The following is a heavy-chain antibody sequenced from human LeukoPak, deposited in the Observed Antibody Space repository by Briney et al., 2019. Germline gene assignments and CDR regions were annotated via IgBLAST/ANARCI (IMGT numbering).Heavy chain of an antibody. Sequence: ASVTVSCKASGYTFTSYGISWVRQAPGQGLEWMGWISAYNGNTNYAQKLQGRVTMTTDTSTSTAYMELRSLRSDDTAVYYCARKLGYCSGGSCYLCDYWGQGTLVTVSS. CDR3: ARKLGYCSGGSCYLCDY. CDR1: GYTFTSYG. J-gene: IGHJ4*02. CDR2: ISAYNGNT. D-gene: IGHD2-15*01. V-gene: IGHV1-18*01.